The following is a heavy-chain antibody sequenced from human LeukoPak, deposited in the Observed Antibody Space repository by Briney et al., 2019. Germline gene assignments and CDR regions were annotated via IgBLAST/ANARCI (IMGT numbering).Heavy chain of an antibody. V-gene: IGHV4-31*03. D-gene: IGHD3-3*01. CDR2: IYYSGIT. Sequence: SQTLSLTCTVSGGSISSGGYYWSWIRHHPGKGLEWIGYIYYSGITYYNPSLKSRIPITVDMSKNHFSLKLSPVTAADTAVYYCARALFSWHESSFFDYWGQGTLVTVSS. CDR3: ARALFSWHESSFFDY. CDR1: GGSISSGGYY. J-gene: IGHJ4*02.